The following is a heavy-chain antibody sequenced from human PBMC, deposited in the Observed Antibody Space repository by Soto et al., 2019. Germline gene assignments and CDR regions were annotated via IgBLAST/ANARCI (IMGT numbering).Heavy chain of an antibody. J-gene: IGHJ4*02. D-gene: IGHD2-15*01. CDR3: AREDCSGGSYYSVFDY. CDR2: INPNSGGT. Sequence: GASVKVSCKASGYTFTGYYMHWVRQAPGQGLEWMGWINPNSGGTNYAQKFQGWVTMTRDTSISTAYMELSRLRSDDTAVYYCAREDCSGGSYYSVFDYWGQGTLVTVSS. V-gene: IGHV1-2*04. CDR1: GYTFTGYY.